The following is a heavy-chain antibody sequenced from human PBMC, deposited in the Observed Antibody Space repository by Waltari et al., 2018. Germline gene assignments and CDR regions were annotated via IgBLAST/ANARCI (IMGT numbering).Heavy chain of an antibody. CDR2: IYHRGST. CDR3: ARRAAITAAGPTYYMDV. J-gene: IGHJ6*03. V-gene: IGHV4-38-2*01. CDR1: GYSISSGYY. D-gene: IGHD6-13*01. Sequence: QVQLQESGPGLVKPSETLSLTCAVSGYSISSGYYWGWIRQPPGKGLEWIGNIYHRGSTNYNPSLKSRVTISVDTSKNQFSLKLSSVTAADTAVYYCARRAAITAAGPTYYMDVWGKGTTVTVSS.